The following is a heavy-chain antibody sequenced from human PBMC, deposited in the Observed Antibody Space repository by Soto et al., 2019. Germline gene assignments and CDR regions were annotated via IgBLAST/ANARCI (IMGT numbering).Heavy chain of an antibody. V-gene: IGHV3-15*01. J-gene: IGHJ4*02. D-gene: IGHD2-15*01. CDR3: TTNSPGWYTSIG. CDR1: GFTFSNAW. Sequence: EVQLVESGGGLVKPGGSLRLSCAASGFTFSNAWMSWGRQAPGKGLEWVGRIKSKTDGGTTDYAAPVKGRYTISRDDSKKTLYLQMNSLKTEDRAVYYCTTNSPGWYTSIGWGQGTLVTVSS. CDR2: IKSKTDGGTT.